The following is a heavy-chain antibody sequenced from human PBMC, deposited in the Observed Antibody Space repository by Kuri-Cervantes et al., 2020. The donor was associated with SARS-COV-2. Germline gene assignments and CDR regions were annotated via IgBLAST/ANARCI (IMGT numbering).Heavy chain of an antibody. D-gene: IGHD3-10*01. CDR2: IYYSGST. V-gene: IGHV4-39*01. CDR3: ARFPAPYYYGSGGGMDV. Sequence: SETLSLTCTVSGGSISSTIYYWGWIRQSPGKGLEWIGSIYYSGSTYYNPSLKSRVTISVDTSKNQFSLKLSSVPAADTAVYYCARFPAPYYYGSGGGMDVWGQGTTVTVSS. J-gene: IGHJ6*02. CDR1: GGSISSTIYY.